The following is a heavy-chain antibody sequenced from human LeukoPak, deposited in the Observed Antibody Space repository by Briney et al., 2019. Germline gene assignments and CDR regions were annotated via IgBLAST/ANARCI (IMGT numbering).Heavy chain of an antibody. V-gene: IGHV4-39*01. Sequence: PSETLSLTCTVSGGSISSSGYYWGYIRQPPGKGLEWIGSIHYTGSNYYNLSLKSRVTISVDTSKKQFSLKLSSVTAADTAVYYCARARVIAATQTFDYWGQGTLVTVSS. CDR1: GGSISSSGYY. CDR2: IHYTGSN. D-gene: IGHD2-15*01. CDR3: ARARVIAATQTFDY. J-gene: IGHJ4*02.